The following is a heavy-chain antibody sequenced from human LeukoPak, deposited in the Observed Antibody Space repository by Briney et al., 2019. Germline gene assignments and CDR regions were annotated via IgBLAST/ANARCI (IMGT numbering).Heavy chain of an antibody. D-gene: IGHD6-19*01. V-gene: IGHV4-30-2*01. Sequence: SQILSLTCAVSGGSISSGGYSWSWIRQPTGKGLEGIGYIYHSGSTYYNPSLKRRVTISVDRSKNQFSLKLSSVTAADTAVYYCARASQWLGSRWFDPWGQGTLVTVSS. CDR1: GGSISSGGYS. CDR3: ARASQWLGSRWFDP. CDR2: IYHSGST. J-gene: IGHJ5*02.